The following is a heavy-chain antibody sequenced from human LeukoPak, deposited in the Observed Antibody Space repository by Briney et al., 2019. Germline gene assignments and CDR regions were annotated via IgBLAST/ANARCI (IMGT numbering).Heavy chain of an antibody. CDR3: AREVMDNLRFDY. V-gene: IGHV1-46*01. Sequence: ASVKVSCKASGYTFTSYYMHWVRQAPGQGLEWMGIINPGGGDTSYAQKFQGRLTMTRDMSTNTVYMELTSLRSEDTAVYYCAREVMDNLRFDYWGQGTLVTVSS. CDR1: GYTFTSYY. CDR2: INPGGGDT. J-gene: IGHJ4*02. D-gene: IGHD1-14*01.